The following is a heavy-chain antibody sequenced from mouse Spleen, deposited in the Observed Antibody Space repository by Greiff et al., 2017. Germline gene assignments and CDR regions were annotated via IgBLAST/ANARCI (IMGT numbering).Heavy chain of an antibody. CDR1: GYTFTSYW. Sequence: QVQLQQPGAELVKPGASVKMSCKASGYTFTSYWITWVKQRPGQGLEWIGDIYPGSGSTNYNEKFKSKATLTVDTSSSTAYMQLSSLTSEDSAVYYCARGDYYDGSYSFDYWGQGTTLTVSS. CDR3: ARGDYYDGSYSFDY. CDR2: IYPGSGST. J-gene: IGHJ2*01. D-gene: IGHD1-1*01. V-gene: IGHV1-55*01.